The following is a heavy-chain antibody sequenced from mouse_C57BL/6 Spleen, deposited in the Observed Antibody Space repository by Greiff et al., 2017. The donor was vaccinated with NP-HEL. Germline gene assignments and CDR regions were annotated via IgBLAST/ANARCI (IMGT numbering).Heavy chain of an antibody. J-gene: IGHJ1*03. V-gene: IGHV1-66*01. CDR1: GYSFTSYY. D-gene: IGHD1-1*01. CDR3: ARRDYGTAGYFDV. Sequence: VQLQESGPELVKPGASVKISCKASGYSFTSYYIHWVKQRPGQGLEWIGWIYPGSGNTKYNEKFKGKATLTADTSSSTAYMQLSSLTSEDSAVYYCARRDYGTAGYFDVWGTGTTVTVSS. CDR2: IYPGSGNT.